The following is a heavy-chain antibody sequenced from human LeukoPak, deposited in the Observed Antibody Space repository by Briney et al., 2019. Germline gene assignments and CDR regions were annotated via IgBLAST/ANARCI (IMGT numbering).Heavy chain of an antibody. CDR1: GFTFSTYG. Sequence: GGSLRLSCAASGFTFSTYGVYWVRQAPGKGLEWVSSISSSSSYIYYADSVKGRFTISRDNAKNSLYLQMNSLRAEDTAVYYCARGTTVTTRCLDYWGQGTLVTVSS. D-gene: IGHD4-17*01. CDR2: ISSSSSYI. CDR3: ARGTTVTTRCLDY. V-gene: IGHV3-21*01. J-gene: IGHJ4*02.